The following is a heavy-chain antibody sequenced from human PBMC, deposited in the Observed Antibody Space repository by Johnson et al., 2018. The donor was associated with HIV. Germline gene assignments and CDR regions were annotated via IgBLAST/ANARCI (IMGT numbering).Heavy chain of an antibody. V-gene: IGHV3-13*01. CDR2: IGTIDDT. D-gene: IGHD3-22*01. Sequence: VLLVESGGDLVQPGGSLRLSCAASGFTFSSYDMHWVRQVRGKGLDWVSGIGTIDDTYYSDSVKGRFTISRENAKNSLYLQMNSLRAEDTAVYFCTRGEGGYFYDRSGYYHRPDDAFEIWGQGTMVTVSS. CDR1: GFTFSSYD. CDR3: TRGEGGYFYDRSGYYHRPDDAFEI. J-gene: IGHJ3*02.